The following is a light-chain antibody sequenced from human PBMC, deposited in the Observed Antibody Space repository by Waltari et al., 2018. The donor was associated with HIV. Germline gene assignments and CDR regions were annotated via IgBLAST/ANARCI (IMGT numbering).Light chain of an antibody. CDR3: QSYYLSIVV. V-gene: IGLV6-57*04. CDR1: SGSLANYY. J-gene: IGLJ2*01. Sequence: NFMLTQPHSVSESPGETVTISCTRSSGSLANYYVQWYQQRPGSAPTTVIYEDNKRPTGVPDRCSGSIDSSSNSASLAMSGRKTEDEADDYCQSYYLSIVVFGGGTKLTVL. CDR2: EDN.